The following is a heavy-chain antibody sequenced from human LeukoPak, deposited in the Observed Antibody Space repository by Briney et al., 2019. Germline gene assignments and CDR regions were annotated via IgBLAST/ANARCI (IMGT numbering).Heavy chain of an antibody. CDR3: ARGDYPSDY. J-gene: IGHJ4*02. CDR2: IKEDGSEK. Sequence: PGGSLRLSCAASGFTFSTYWMTWVRQAPGKGLDWVANIKEDGSEKYYVDSVKGRFTISRDNTKNSLFLRMNSLRAEDTAVYYCARGDYPSDYWGQGTLVTVSS. CDR1: GFTFSTYW. D-gene: IGHD3-16*01. V-gene: IGHV3-7*05.